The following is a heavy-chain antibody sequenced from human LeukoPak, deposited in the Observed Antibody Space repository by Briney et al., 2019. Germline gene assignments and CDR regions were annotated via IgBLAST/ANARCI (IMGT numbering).Heavy chain of an antibody. CDR1: GYTFSRYY. V-gene: IGHV1-2*02. CDR3: ARFLIGTKFYFDY. Sequence: ASVKVSCKASGYTFSRYYIHWVRQAPGHGLEWMGWINPNNGDTVYAQRFQGRVTMTRDTSISTAYMELSRLSFDDTAVYYCARFLIGTKFYFDYWGQGTLVSVSS. CDR2: INPNNGDT. D-gene: IGHD1-7*01. J-gene: IGHJ4*02.